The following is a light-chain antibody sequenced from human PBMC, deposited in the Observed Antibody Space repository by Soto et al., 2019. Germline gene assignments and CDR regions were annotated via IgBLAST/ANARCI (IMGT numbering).Light chain of an antibody. J-gene: IGKJ1*01. Sequence: DIQMTQSPSTLSASVGDRVTITCRASESISSWLAWYQQKPGKAPKXLIYKASNLESGVPSRFSGSGSGTEVTITISSLQPDDFATYYGQQYKSYSRTFGQGTKVDIK. CDR1: ESISSW. CDR3: QQYKSYSRT. CDR2: KAS. V-gene: IGKV1-5*03.